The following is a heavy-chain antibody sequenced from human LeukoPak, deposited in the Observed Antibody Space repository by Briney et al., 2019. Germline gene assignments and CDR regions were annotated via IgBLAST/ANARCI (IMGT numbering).Heavy chain of an antibody. V-gene: IGHV3-48*03. CDR3: ARGDSGSYYFDY. D-gene: IGHD1-26*01. CDR1: GFTFSRYE. CDR2: ISSSGSTI. J-gene: IGHJ4*02. Sequence: GGSLRLSCAASGFTFSRYEMNWVRQAPGKGLEWVSYISSSGSTIYYADSVKGRFTISRDNAENSLYLQMNSLRAEDTAVYYCARGDSGSYYFDYWGQGTLVTVSS.